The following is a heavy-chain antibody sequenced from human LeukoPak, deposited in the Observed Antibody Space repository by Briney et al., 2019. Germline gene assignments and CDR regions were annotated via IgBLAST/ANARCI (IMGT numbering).Heavy chain of an antibody. V-gene: IGHV1-18*04. D-gene: IGHD3-10*01. CDR3: ARDRYMVRGVIRWFDP. J-gene: IGHJ5*02. CDR2: ISAYNGNT. CDR1: GYTFTSYG. Sequence: ASVKVSCKASGYTFTSYGISWARQAPGQGLEWMGWISAYNGNTNYAQKLQGRVTMTTDTSTSTAYMELRSLRSDDTAVYYCARDRYMVRGVIRWFDPWGQGTLVTVSS.